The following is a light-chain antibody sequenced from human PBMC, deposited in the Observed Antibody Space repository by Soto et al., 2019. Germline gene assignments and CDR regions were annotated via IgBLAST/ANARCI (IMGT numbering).Light chain of an antibody. Sequence: QSVLTQPPSASGSPGQSVTISCTGTSSDVGGYNYVSWYQQYPGKAPKLMIYEVSKRPSGVPDRFSGSKSGNTASLTVSGLQAEDEGDYYCSSYAGSNPLVLGGGTKLTVL. CDR3: SSYAGSNPLV. V-gene: IGLV2-8*01. CDR2: EVS. J-gene: IGLJ3*02. CDR1: SSDVGGYNY.